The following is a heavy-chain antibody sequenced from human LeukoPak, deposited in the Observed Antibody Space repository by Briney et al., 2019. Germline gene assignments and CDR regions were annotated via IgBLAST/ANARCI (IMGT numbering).Heavy chain of an antibody. CDR1: GFTFDDYT. D-gene: IGHD3-10*01. CDR2: ITWDGGST. V-gene: IGHV3-43*01. CDR3: AKGKSTGSYLSHVDY. J-gene: IGHJ4*02. Sequence: QSGGSLRLSCAASGFTFDDYTMHWVRQAPGKGLEWVSLITWDGGSTYYADSVKGRFTISRDNGKNSLYLQMNSLRTEDTALYYCAKGKSTGSYLSHVDYWGQGTLVAVSS.